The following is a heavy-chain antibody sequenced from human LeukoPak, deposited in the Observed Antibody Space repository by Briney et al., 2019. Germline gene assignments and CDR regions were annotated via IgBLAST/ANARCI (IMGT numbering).Heavy chain of an antibody. D-gene: IGHD6-19*01. CDR3: ARGGYSSGWYAEYFQH. V-gene: IGHV1-8*01. Sequence: ASVKVSCKASGYTFTSYDINWVRQATGQGLEWMGWMNPNSGNTGYAQKLQGRVTMTRNTSISTAYMELRSLRSEDTAVYYCARGGYSSGWYAEYFQHWGQGTLVTVSS. J-gene: IGHJ1*01. CDR2: MNPNSGNT. CDR1: GYTFTSYD.